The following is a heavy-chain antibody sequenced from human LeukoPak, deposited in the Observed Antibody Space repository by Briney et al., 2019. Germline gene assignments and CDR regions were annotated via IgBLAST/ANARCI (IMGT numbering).Heavy chain of an antibody. D-gene: IGHD3-3*01. Sequence: GGSLRLSCAASGFTFSSYGMHWGRQAPGKGLEWGAVIWEDVSNKYYAHSVKGRFTISRDNSNNTRYLQMNSRRAEGTALDYSERSPYDFWSGVAYWGKGTLVPV. J-gene: IGHJ4*02. CDR2: IWEDVSNK. V-gene: IGHV3-33*01. CDR1: GFTFSSYG. CDR3: ERSPYDFWSGVAY.